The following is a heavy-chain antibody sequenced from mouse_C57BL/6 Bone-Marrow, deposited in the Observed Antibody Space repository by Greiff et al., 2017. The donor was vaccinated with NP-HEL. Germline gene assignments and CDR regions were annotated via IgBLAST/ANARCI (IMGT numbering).Heavy chain of an antibody. CDR2: ISSGGSYT. CDR3: ARHDYYGSSYD. J-gene: IGHJ2*01. D-gene: IGHD1-1*01. Sequence: DVHLVESGGDLVKPGGSLKLSCAASGFTFSSYGMSWVRQTPDKRLEWVATISSGGSYTYYPDSVKGRFTISRDNAKNTLYLQMSSLKSEDTAMYYCARHDYYGSSYDWGQGTTLTVSS. V-gene: IGHV5-6*01. CDR1: GFTFSSYG.